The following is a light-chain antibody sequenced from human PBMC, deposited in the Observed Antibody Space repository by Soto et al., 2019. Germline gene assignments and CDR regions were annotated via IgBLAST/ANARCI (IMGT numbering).Light chain of an antibody. CDR3: QQRRNWPPT. CDR2: DAS. J-gene: IGKJ1*01. V-gene: IGKV3-11*01. CDR1: QSVSSY. Sequence: EIVLTQSPATLSLSPGERATLSCRASQSVSSYLAWYQQKPGQSPRLLIYDASNRATGIPARFSGSGSGTDFTLTISSREPEDFAVYYYQQRRNWPPTVGQGTKVEIK.